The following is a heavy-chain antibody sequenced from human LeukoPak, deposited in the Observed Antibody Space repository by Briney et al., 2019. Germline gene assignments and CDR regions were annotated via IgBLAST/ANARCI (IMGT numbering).Heavy chain of an antibody. CDR2: IKSKTDGGTT. CDR1: GFTFSNAW. Sequence: GGSLRLSCAASGFTFSNAWMSWVRQAPGKGLEWVGRIKSKTDGGTTDYAAPAKGRFTISRDDSKNTLYLQMNSLKTEDTAVYYCTTDGITIFGVVIRYFDYWGQGTLVTVSS. CDR3: TTDGITIFGVVIRYFDY. V-gene: IGHV3-15*01. J-gene: IGHJ4*02. D-gene: IGHD3-3*01.